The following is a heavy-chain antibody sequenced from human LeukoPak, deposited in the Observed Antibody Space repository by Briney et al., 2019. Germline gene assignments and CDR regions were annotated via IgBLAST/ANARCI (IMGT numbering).Heavy chain of an antibody. CDR2: INHSGST. CDR1: SGSFSSYY. J-gene: IGHJ4*02. D-gene: IGHD5-18*01. Sequence: PSETLSLTCAVYSGSFSSYYRSWIRQPPGKGLEWIGEINHSGSTNYNPSLKSRVTISVDTCKNQFSLKLNSVAAADTAVDYSARGAACTAMPYFDNWGQGTLVTLSS. CDR3: ARGAACTAMPYFDN. V-gene: IGHV4-34*01.